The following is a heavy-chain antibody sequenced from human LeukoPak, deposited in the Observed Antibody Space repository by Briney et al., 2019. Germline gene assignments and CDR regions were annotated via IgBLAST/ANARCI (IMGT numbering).Heavy chain of an antibody. CDR2: INWNSDSI. V-gene: IGHV3-9*01. CDR3: AINGGGDSGYGNFDY. CDR1: GFTFDDYA. D-gene: IGHD5-12*01. Sequence: GGSPRLSCAVSGFTFDDYAMHWVRQVPGKGLEWDSGINWNSDSIGYADSVKGRFTTSRDNAKNSLYLQMNSLRAEDTAFYYCAINGGGDSGYGNFDYWGQGTLVTVSS. J-gene: IGHJ4*02.